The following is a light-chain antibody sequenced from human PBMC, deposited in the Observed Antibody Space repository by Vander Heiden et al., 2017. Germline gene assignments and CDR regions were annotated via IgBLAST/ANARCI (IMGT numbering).Light chain of an antibody. CDR2: EVS. CDR1: SSDVGGYNY. V-gene: IGLV2-8*01. J-gene: IGLJ3*02. Sequence: QSALTQPPSASASPGPSVTISCTGTSSDVGGYNYVSWYQQHPAKAPKLMIYEVSKRPSGVPDRFSGSKSGNTASLTVSGLQAEDEADYYCSSYAGSNNLVFGGGTKLTVL. CDR3: SSYAGSNNLV.